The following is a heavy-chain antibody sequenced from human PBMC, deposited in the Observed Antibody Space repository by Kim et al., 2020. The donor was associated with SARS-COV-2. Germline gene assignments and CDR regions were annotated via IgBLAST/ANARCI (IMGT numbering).Heavy chain of an antibody. CDR3: ARIGVEMGKFDY. J-gene: IGHJ4*02. Sequence: CADSEKRRVTSSRDNAKNPLYLQMKSLRGEHTAVYYCARIGVEMGKFDYWGQGTLVTVSS. D-gene: IGHD7-27*01. V-gene: IGHV3-11*03.